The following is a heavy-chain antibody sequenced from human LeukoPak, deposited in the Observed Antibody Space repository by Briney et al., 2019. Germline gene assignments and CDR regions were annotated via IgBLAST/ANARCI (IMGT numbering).Heavy chain of an antibody. Sequence: PSETLSLTCTVSGGSINSDSDYWGWIRQPPGKGLELIGNIYYSGSTNYNPSLKSRVTISVDTSKNQFSLKLSSVTAADTAVYYCASLSPRITMVRGVRYMDVWGKGTTVTISS. CDR3: ASLSPRITMVRGVRYMDV. CDR2: IYYSGST. CDR1: GGSINSDSDY. J-gene: IGHJ6*03. D-gene: IGHD3-10*01. V-gene: IGHV4-39*01.